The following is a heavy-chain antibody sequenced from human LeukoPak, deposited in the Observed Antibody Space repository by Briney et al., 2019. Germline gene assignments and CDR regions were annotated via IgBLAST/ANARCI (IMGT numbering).Heavy chain of an antibody. CDR3: ARGVGATAYIFDY. V-gene: IGHV4-30-2*01. CDR2: IYHSGST. D-gene: IGHD1-26*01. J-gene: IGHJ4*02. CDR1: GDSICSGCYS. Sequence: SETLSLTCAVSGDSICSGCYSWSWIQQPPGKGLKWIEYIYHSGSTNYNPSLKSRVTISVDTSKNQFSLKLSSVTAADTAVYYCARGVGATAYIFDYWGQGTLVTVSS.